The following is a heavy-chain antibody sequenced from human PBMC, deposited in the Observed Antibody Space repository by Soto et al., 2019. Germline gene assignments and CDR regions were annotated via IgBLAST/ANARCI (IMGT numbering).Heavy chain of an antibody. V-gene: IGHV3-74*01. CDR1: GFTFSNYW. CDR2: INGDVSST. J-gene: IGHJ6*02. D-gene: IGHD3-10*01. Sequence: EVQLEESGGGLVQPGGSLRLSCAASGFTFSNYWMHWVRQGPGKGLVWVSRINGDVSSTNYADSVKGRFTISRDSAKNTVYLQMNSLRAEDTAMYYCARGLRGYYGKDVWGQGTTVTVSS. CDR3: ARGLRGYYGKDV.